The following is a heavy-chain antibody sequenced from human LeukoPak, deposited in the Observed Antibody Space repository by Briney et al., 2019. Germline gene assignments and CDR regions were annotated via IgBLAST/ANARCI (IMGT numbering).Heavy chain of an antibody. D-gene: IGHD5-18*01. CDR1: GFTFSSYS. V-gene: IGHV3-21*01. Sequence: SGGSLRLSCAASGFTFSSYSMNWVRQAPGKGLEWVSSISSSSSYIYYADSVKGRITISRDNAKNSLYLQMNSLRAEDTAVYYCARGGYSYGYESRYYYYGMDVWGQGTTVTVSS. CDR3: ARGGYSYGYESRYYYYGMDV. CDR2: ISSSSSYI. J-gene: IGHJ6*02.